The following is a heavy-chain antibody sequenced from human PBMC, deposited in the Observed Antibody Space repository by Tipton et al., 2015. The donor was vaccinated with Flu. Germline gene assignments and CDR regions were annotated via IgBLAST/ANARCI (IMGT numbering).Heavy chain of an antibody. CDR2: VYYSGST. V-gene: IGHV4-39*07. CDR3: ASDYYASSVNGWFDP. J-gene: IGHJ5*02. D-gene: IGHD3-22*01. CDR1: GGSISSSSYY. Sequence: TLSLTCTVSGGSISSSSYYWGWIRQPPGKGLEWIESVYYSGSTYYNPSLKSRVTISVDTSKNQFSLKLSSVTAADTAVYYCASDYYASSVNGWFDPWGQGTLVTVSS.